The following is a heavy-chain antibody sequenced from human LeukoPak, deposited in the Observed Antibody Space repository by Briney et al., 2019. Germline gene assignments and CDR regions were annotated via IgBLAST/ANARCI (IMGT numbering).Heavy chain of an antibody. CDR2: ISYDGSNK. Sequence: GGSLRLSCAASGFTFSSYAMHWVRQAPGKGLEWVAVISYDGSNKYYADSVKGRFAISRDNAKNSLYLQMTSLRAEDTAVYYCTRTLGTTPFTYYFEYWGQGTLVTVSS. CDR3: TRTLGTTPFTYYFEY. D-gene: IGHD1-14*01. J-gene: IGHJ4*02. CDR1: GFTFSSYA. V-gene: IGHV3-30*09.